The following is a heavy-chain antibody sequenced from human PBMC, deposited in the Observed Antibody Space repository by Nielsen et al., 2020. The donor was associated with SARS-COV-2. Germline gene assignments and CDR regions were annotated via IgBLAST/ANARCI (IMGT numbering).Heavy chain of an antibody. Sequence: GESLKISCAASGFTFSSYGMHWVRQAPGKGLEWVAVIWYDGSNKYYADSVKGRFTISRDNSKNTLYLQMNSLRAEDTAVYYCAKDVAVAGASWGYYYGMDVWGQGTTVTVSS. J-gene: IGHJ6*02. V-gene: IGHV3-30*02. CDR1: GFTFSSYG. CDR3: AKDVAVAGASWGYYYGMDV. CDR2: IWYDGSNK. D-gene: IGHD6-19*01.